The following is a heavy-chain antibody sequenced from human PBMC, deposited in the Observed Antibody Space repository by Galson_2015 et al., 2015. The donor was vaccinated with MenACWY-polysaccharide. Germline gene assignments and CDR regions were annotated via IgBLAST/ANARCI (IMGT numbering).Heavy chain of an antibody. CDR1: GFTFGSYA. CDR2: IGGSGLTT. D-gene: IGHD5-24*01. V-gene: IGHV3-23*01. J-gene: IGHJ3*01. Sequence: SLRLSCAASGFTFGSYAMGWVRQAPGKGLEWVSSIGGSGLTTFYAESVKGRFTISRDNAQNILSPQMNSLRADDTARYFCAKVTEMASSRRPFDVWAQGTMVTVSS. CDR3: AKVTEMASSRRPFDV.